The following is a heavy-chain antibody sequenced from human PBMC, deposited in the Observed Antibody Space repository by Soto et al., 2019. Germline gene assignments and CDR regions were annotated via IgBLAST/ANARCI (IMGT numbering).Heavy chain of an antibody. CDR1: GFTFSSYA. J-gene: IGHJ4*02. D-gene: IGHD6-13*01. CDR2: ISGSGGST. V-gene: IGHV3-23*01. Sequence: LRLSCAASGFTFSSYAMSWVRQAPGKGLEWVSAISGSGGSTYYADSVKGRFTISRDNSKNTLYLQMNSLRAEDTAVYYCAKLFRAPAAGTLYFDYWGQGTLVTVSS. CDR3: AKLFRAPAAGTLYFDY.